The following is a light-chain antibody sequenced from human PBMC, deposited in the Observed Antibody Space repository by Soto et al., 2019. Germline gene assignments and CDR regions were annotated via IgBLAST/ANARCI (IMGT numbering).Light chain of an antibody. CDR1: QGVGRF. CDR3: QQYGLSPRT. CDR2: GAS. V-gene: IGKV3-20*01. J-gene: IGKJ1*01. Sequence: EIVLTQSPGTLSLSPGERATLSCRASQGVGRFLAWYQQKPGQAPRLLIYGASGRATGTPDRFSGSGSGTDFTLTISRLEPEDFAVYYCQQYGLSPRTFGRGTKVEIK.